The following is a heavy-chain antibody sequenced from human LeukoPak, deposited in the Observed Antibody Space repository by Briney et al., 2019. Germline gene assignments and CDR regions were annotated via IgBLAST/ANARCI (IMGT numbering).Heavy chain of an antibody. Sequence: SETLSLTCTVSGGSISSYYWSWIRQPPGKGLEWIGYIYYSGSTNYNPSLKSRVTISVDTSKNQFSLKLSSVTAADTAVYYCARHVRVEPHGYFDYWGQGTLVTVSS. V-gene: IGHV4-59*08. CDR2: IYYSGST. CDR1: GGSISSYY. D-gene: IGHD1-26*01. J-gene: IGHJ4*02. CDR3: ARHVRVEPHGYFDY.